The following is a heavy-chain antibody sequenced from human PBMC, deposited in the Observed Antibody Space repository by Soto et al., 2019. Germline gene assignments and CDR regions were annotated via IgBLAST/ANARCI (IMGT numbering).Heavy chain of an antibody. CDR2: MLYSGLT. V-gene: IGHV4-39*01. Sequence: SETLSLTCSVSGYSVSSSDYYWAWIRQPPGKGLEWIGSMLYSGLTYYNPSLKSRVTLSVDTSKNQFSVRLNSVSASDTAVYYCAPLSVSLSGPYGIHVWGQGTTVTVSS. CDR1: GYSVSSSDYY. CDR3: APLSVSLSGPYGIHV. J-gene: IGHJ6*02. D-gene: IGHD2-15*01.